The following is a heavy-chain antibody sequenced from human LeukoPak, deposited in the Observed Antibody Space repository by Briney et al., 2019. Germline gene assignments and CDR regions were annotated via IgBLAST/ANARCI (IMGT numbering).Heavy chain of an antibody. CDR1: GGSMSSGGYY. V-gene: IGHV4-31*03. J-gene: IGHJ4*02. CDR3: AREWDDSSGYLSVDY. Sequence: LSETLSLTCTVPGGSMSSGGYYWSWIRQHPGKGLEWIGYIYYSGSTYYNPSLKSRVTISVDTSKNQFSLKLSSVTAADTAVYYCAREWDDSSGYLSVDYWGQGTLVTVSS. D-gene: IGHD3-22*01. CDR2: IYYSGST.